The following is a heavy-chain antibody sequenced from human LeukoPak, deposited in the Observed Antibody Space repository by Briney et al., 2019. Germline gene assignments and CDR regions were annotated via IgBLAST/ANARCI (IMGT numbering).Heavy chain of an antibody. D-gene: IGHD3-22*01. J-gene: IGHJ4*02. V-gene: IGHV3-21*01. CDR2: ISSSSSYI. CDR1: GFTFSSYS. Sequence: SGGSLRLSCAASGFTFSSYSMNWVRQAPGKGLEWVSSISSSSSYIYYADSVKGRFTISRDNAKNSLYLQMNSLRAEDTAVYYCARDQHPTYYYDSSGYSDPTPDYWGQGTLVTVSS. CDR3: ARDQHPTYYYDSSGYSDPTPDY.